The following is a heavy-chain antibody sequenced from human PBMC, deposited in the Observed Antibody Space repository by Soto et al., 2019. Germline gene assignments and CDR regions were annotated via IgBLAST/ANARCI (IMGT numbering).Heavy chain of an antibody. CDR2: IYYTGST. D-gene: IGHD3-16*01. V-gene: IGHV4-31*03. CDR3: VRDRAFRYAYDV. Sequence: SETLSLTCTVSGGSISSGGYHWSWIRQHPGKGLEWIGYIYYTGSTYYNPSLKSRVNISVDTAKSQFSLQLTSVTAADTAVYFCVRDRAFRYAYDVWGQRYLVTVSS. J-gene: IGHJ4*02. CDR1: GGSISSGGYH.